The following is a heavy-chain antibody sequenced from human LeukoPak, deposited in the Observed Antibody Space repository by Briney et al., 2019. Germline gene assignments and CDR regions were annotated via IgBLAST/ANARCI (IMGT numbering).Heavy chain of an antibody. CDR3: ARERRGPYSGYEYAVFDY. D-gene: IGHD5-12*01. CDR2: ITPIFGTA. Sequence: SVKVSCKASGGTFSSYAISWVRQAPGQGLEWMGGITPIFGTANYAQKFQGRVTITADESTSTAYMELSSLRSEDTAVYYCARERRGPYSGYEYAVFDYWGQGTLVTVSS. V-gene: IGHV1-69*13. CDR1: GGTFSSYA. J-gene: IGHJ4*02.